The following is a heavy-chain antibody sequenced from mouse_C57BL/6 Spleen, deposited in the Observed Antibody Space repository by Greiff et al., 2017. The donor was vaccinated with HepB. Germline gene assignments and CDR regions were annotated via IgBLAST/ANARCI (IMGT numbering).Heavy chain of an antibody. J-gene: IGHJ3*01. CDR2: IDPSDSYT. CDR3: ATIYYDYDGGFAY. D-gene: IGHD2-4*01. Sequence: QVQLQQPGAELVMPGASVKLSCKASGYTFTSYWMHWVKQRPGQGLEWIGEIDPSDSYTNYNQKFKGKSTLTVDKSSSTAYMQLSSLTSEDSAVYYCATIYYDYDGGFAYWGQGTLVTVSA. V-gene: IGHV1-69*01. CDR1: GYTFTSYW.